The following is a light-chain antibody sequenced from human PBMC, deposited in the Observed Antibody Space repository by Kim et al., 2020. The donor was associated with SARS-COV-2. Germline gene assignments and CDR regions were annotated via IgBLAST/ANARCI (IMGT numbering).Light chain of an antibody. CDR1: QSISDF. J-gene: IGKJ5*01. Sequence: GEAVTLSCRASQSISDFLAWYQQKPGQAPRLLIYDASTRAPGIPARFTGSGSGTDFTLTISSLEPADSAIYYCQRSSWPITFGQGTRLEIK. CDR3: QRSSWPIT. V-gene: IGKV3-11*01. CDR2: DAS.